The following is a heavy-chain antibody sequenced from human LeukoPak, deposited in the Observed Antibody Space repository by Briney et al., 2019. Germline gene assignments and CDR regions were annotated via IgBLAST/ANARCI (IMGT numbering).Heavy chain of an antibody. CDR2: ISSSGGST. CDR3: AKVVGATTRGYFDY. D-gene: IGHD1-26*01. Sequence: GGSLRLSCAASGFTFSSYAMSWVRPAPGKGLERVSTISSSGGSTYYADSVKGRFTISRDNSKNTLYLQMNSLRAEDTAVYYCAKVVGATTRGYFDYWGQGTLVTVSS. J-gene: IGHJ4*02. CDR1: GFTFSSYA. V-gene: IGHV3-23*01.